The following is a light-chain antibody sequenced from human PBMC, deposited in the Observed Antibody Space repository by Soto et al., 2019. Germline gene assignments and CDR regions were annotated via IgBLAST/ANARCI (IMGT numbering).Light chain of an antibody. CDR3: QQCGSSPET. CDR2: GAS. J-gene: IGKJ1*01. V-gene: IGKV3-20*01. CDR1: QSVGSGY. Sequence: EIVLTQSPCTLSLSPGERATLSCRASQSVGSGYLAWYQQKPGQAPRLLIYGASSRATGIPDRFSGSGSGTDFTLTISRLEPEDFAVYYCQQCGSSPETFGQGTKVDIK.